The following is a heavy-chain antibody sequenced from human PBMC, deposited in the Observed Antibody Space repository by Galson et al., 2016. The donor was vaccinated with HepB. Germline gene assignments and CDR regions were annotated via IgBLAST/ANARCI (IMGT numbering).Heavy chain of an antibody. V-gene: IGHV3-15*01. Sequence: SLRLSCAASGFSFTNAWMSWVRQGPGKGLEWVGLIKSEGRGGTTGYAAPVKGRFTISRDDSKNTLYLQMNSLKIEDTAVYYCTDPGSYEVFHSWGQGTLVTVSS. J-gene: IGHJ4*02. D-gene: IGHD6-19*01. CDR2: IKSEGRGGTT. CDR1: GFSFTNAW. CDR3: TDPGSYEVFHS.